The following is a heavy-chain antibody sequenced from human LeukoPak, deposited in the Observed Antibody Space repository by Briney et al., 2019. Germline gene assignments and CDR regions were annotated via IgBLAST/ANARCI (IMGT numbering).Heavy chain of an antibody. V-gene: IGHV4-59*08. Sequence: SETLSLTCTVSGGSISSYYWSWIRQPPGKGLEWIGYIYYSGSTNYNPSLKSRVTISVDTSKNQFSLKLSSVTAADTAVYYCARGLYFDSSGYLPGTFDIWGQGTMVTVSS. CDR3: ARGLYFDSSGYLPGTFDI. CDR1: GGSISSYY. CDR2: IYYSGST. D-gene: IGHD3-22*01. J-gene: IGHJ3*02.